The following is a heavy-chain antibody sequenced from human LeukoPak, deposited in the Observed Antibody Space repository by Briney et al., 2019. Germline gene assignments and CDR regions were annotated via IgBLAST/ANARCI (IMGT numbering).Heavy chain of an antibody. V-gene: IGHV3-30*04. Sequence: PGGSLRLSCAASEFTFSYYAMHWVRQAPGQGLEWVAVISYDGRNKYYADSVKGRFTISRDNSKNTLYLQMNSLRAEDTAVYYCARDIDTNYWGQGTLVTVSS. J-gene: IGHJ4*02. CDR2: ISYDGRNK. CDR3: ARDIDTNY. D-gene: IGHD1-26*01. CDR1: EFTFSYYA.